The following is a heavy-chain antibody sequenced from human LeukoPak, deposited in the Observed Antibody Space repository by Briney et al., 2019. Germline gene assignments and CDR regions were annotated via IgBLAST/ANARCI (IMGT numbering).Heavy chain of an antibody. D-gene: IGHD3-22*01. CDR2: MYYSGKT. CDR1: GFTFSSYS. V-gene: IGHV4-39*02. Sequence: PGGSLRLSCAASGFTFSSYSMNWIRQPPGKGLEWIGSMYYSGKTYYNPSLKSRVTISADTSKNHVSLKLSSVTAADTAVYYCARQYHDSTGYYYFDYWGQGTLVTVSS. J-gene: IGHJ4*02. CDR3: ARQYHDSTGYYYFDY.